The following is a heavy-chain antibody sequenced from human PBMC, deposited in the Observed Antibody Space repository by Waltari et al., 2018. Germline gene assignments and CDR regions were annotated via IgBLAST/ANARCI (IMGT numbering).Heavy chain of an antibody. V-gene: IGHV3-30*01. CDR3: AGAGYSDSGVYHDAFDV. Sequence: QVHLVESGGGVVQPGRSLRLSCTASGFTFDNYNMNWVRQAPGKGLEWVAFISFDLMNKYYAESVEGRFTVSRDTPKGTVYLQMNSVRAEDTAVYYCAGAGYSDSGVYHDAFDVWGQGTMVTVSS. CDR2: ISFDLMNK. J-gene: IGHJ3*01. D-gene: IGHD3-22*01. CDR1: GFTFDNYN.